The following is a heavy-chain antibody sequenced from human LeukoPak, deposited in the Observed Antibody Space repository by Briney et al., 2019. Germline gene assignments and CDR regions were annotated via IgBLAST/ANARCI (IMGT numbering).Heavy chain of an antibody. V-gene: IGHV1-3*01. CDR2: INAGNGNT. J-gene: IGHJ4*02. Sequence: PGRSLRLSCAASGYTFTNYAMHWVRQAPGQRLEWMGWINAGNGNTEYSQKFQGRVTITRDTSASTAYMELSSLRSEDTSVYYCARSAIVVVPAAFAYWGQGTLVTVSS. CDR3: ARSAIVVVPAAFAY. CDR1: GYTFTNYA. D-gene: IGHD2-2*01.